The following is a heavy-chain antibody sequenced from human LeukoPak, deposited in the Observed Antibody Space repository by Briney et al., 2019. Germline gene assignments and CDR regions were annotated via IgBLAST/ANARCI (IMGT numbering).Heavy chain of an antibody. J-gene: IGHJ4*01. CDR1: GYTFTDSY. CDR3: VRSSIGASVY. CDR2: ISPNNGDT. V-gene: IGHV1-2*02. D-gene: IGHD1-26*01. Sequence: GGSVKVSCQPTGYTFTDSYIHGVRQAPGVGLQWMGWISPNNGDTKYAEDFQDRVTMTRDTSISTAYMELTGLTPDDTAVYYCVRSSIGASVYWG.